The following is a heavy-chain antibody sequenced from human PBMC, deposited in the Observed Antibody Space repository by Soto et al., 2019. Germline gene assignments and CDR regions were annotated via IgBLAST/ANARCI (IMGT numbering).Heavy chain of an antibody. J-gene: IGHJ4*02. CDR3: VKGVVGSCSGLSCYKSLDY. CDR2: ISYDGANN. Sequence: QVQLVESGEGVVQPGRSLRLSCAASGFTFSNYDMHWVRQAPGKGLEWVAIISYDGANNYYPDSVKGRFNISRDNSKNTLYLQMNSLRPEDTAVYFCVKGVVGSCSGLSCYKSLDYWGQGTLVTVSS. D-gene: IGHD2-2*02. CDR1: GFTFSNYD. V-gene: IGHV3-30*18.